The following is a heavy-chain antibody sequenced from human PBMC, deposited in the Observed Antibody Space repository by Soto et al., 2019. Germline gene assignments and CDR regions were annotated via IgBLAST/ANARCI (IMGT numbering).Heavy chain of an antibody. CDR2: IYYSGST. D-gene: IGHD5-18*01. CDR1: GASITSTTYF. CDR3: ERLKSRGYSYGYFDY. V-gene: IGHV4-61*05. J-gene: IGHJ4*02. Sequence: SETLSLTCTLSGASITSTTYFWAWIRKPPGKGLEWIGYIYYSGSTNYNPSLKIRVTISVDTSKNQFSLQLSSVTAAHKAVYYCERLKSRGYSYGYFDYWGQGTLVPVYS.